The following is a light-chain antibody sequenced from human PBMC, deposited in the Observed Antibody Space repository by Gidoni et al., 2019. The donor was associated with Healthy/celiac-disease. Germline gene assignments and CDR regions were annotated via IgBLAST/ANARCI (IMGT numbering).Light chain of an antibody. CDR2: EVS. CDR1: QSLLHSDGKTY. Sequence: IVLTQTPLSLYVTPVQPASISCKSSQSLLHSDGKTYLYWYLQKPGQSPQLLIYEVSSRVSGVPARFSGSGSGTDFTLKISRVEAEDVGVHYCKQGIHLPRTFGQGTKVEIK. CDR3: KQGIHLPRT. V-gene: IGKV2-29*02. J-gene: IGKJ1*01.